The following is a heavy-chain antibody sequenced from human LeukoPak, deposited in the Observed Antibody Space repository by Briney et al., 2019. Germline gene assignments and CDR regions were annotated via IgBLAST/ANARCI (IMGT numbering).Heavy chain of an antibody. D-gene: IGHD3-22*01. V-gene: IGHV1-2*02. J-gene: IGHJ4*02. CDR1: GYPFTHYY. CDR3: ARGGYGRLSGYDY. CDR2: MNPNSGDT. Sequence: ASVKVSCKTSGYPFTHYYITWVRQAPGQGLEWMGWMNPNSGDTNYAQKFQGRVTMTRDTSITTAYVELSSLTSDDAAVYYCARGGYGRLSGYDYWGQGAMVTVSS.